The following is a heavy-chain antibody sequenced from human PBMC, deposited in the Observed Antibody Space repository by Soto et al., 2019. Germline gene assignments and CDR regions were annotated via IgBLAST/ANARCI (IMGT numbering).Heavy chain of an antibody. D-gene: IGHD3-10*01. V-gene: IGHV1-24*01. Sequence: QVQLVQSGAEVKKPGASVKVSCKVSGYTLTELSMHWVRQAPGKGLEWMGGFDPEDGETIYAQKFQGRVTXTEDTSTXXXXXXXXXXXXEXTAVYYCATTYLYYFDYWGQGTLVTVSS. J-gene: IGHJ4*02. CDR3: ATTYLYYFDY. CDR1: GYTLTELS. CDR2: FDPEDGET.